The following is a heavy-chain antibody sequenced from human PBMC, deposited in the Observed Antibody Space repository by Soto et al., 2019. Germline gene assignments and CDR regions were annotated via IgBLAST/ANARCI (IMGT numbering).Heavy chain of an antibody. CDR3: ARDRSRTIFGVVSRTDAFDI. V-gene: IGHV3-48*01. J-gene: IGHJ3*02. Sequence: EVQLVESGGGLVQPGGSLRLSCAASGFTFSSYSMNWVRQAPGKGLEWVSYISSSSSTIYYADSVKGRFTISRDNAKNSLYLQMNSLRAEDTAVYYCARDRSRTIFGVVSRTDAFDIWGQGTMVTVSS. CDR2: ISSSSSTI. CDR1: GFTFSSYS. D-gene: IGHD3-3*01.